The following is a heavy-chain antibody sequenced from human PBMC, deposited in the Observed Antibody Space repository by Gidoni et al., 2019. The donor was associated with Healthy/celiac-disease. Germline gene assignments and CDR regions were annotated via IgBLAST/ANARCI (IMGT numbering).Heavy chain of an antibody. CDR3: ARGGCSGGSCARANYYYYYGMDV. V-gene: IGHV6-1*01. D-gene: IGHD2-15*01. CDR2: TYYRSKWYN. CDR1: GDSVSSNSAA. Sequence: QVQLQQSGPGLVKPSQTLSLTCAISGDSVSSNSAAWNWIRQSPSRGLEWLGRTYYRSKWYNDYAVSVKSRITINPDTSKNQFSLQLNSVTPEDTAVYYCARGGCSGGSCARANYYYYYGMDVWGQGTTVTVSS. J-gene: IGHJ6*02.